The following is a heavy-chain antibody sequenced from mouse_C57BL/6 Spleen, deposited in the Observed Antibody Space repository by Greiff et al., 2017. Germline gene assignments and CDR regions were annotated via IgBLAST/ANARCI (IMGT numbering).Heavy chain of an antibody. CDR2: IYPGDGDT. V-gene: IGHV1-80*01. J-gene: IGHJ4*01. CDR1: GHAFSSYW. D-gene: IGHD1-1*01. CDR3: ARDTTVEGDYAMGY. Sequence: QVQLQQSGAELVKPGASVKISCKASGHAFSSYWMNWVKQRPGKGLEWIGQIYPGDGDTNYNGKFKGKATLTADKSSSTAYMQLSSLTSEDSAVYFCARDTTVEGDYAMGYRGKGASVTGS.